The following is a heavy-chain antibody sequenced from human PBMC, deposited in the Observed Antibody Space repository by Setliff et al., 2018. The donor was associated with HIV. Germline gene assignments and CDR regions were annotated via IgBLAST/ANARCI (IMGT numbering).Heavy chain of an antibody. CDR2: INTNTGNP. D-gene: IGHD3-3*01. V-gene: IGHV7-4-1*02. J-gene: IGHJ4*02. CDR3: ARDLKRPNSNFWGGYPIPFDS. Sequence: ASVKVSCKASGSTFNNYAMNWVRQAPGQGLELMGWINTNTGNPTYAQGFTGRFVFSLDTSVSTAYLQISSLKAEDTAVYFCARDLKRPNSNFWGGYPIPFDSWGQGTLVTVSS. CDR1: GSTFNNYA.